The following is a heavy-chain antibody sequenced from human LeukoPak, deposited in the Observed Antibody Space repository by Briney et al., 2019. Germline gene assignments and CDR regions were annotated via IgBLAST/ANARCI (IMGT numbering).Heavy chain of an antibody. CDR3: ATTSGYYYYLDY. J-gene: IGHJ4*02. CDR1: GYTLNELS. V-gene: IGHV1-24*01. CDR2: FDPEDGDT. Sequence: GASVKVSCKVSGYTLNELSMHWVRQSPGKGLEWMGGFDPEDGDTIYVQKFQGRVTMTEDTSTDTAYMELSILRSEDTAVYYYATTSGYYYYLDYWGQGTLVTVSS. D-gene: IGHD3-22*01.